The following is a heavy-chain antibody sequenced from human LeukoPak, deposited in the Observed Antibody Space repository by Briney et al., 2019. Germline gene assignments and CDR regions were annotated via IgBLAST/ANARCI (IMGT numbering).Heavy chain of an antibody. CDR3: ARVGGHSNSHYYYYMDV. CDR2: IYYSGST. D-gene: IGHD4-11*01. CDR1: GGSISSGDYY. Sequence: SQTLSLTCTVSGGSISSGDYYWSWIRQPPGKGLEWIGCIYYSGSTYYNPSLKSRVTISVDTSKNQFSLKLSSVTAADTAVYYCARVGGHSNSHYYYYMDVWGKGTTVTVSS. V-gene: IGHV4-30-4*08. J-gene: IGHJ6*03.